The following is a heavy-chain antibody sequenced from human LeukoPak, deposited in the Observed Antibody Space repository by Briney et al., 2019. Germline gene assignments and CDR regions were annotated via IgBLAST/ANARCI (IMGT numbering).Heavy chain of an antibody. D-gene: IGHD3-10*01. J-gene: IGHJ2*01. CDR2: IWYDGSNK. CDR1: GFTFSSYG. CDR3: ARDGGDPSSPMVRGVIPNWYFDL. Sequence: TGGSLRLSCAASGFTFSSYGMHWVRQALGKGLEWVAVIWYDGSNKYYADSVKGRFTISRDNSKNTLYLQMNSLRAEDTAVYYCARDGGDPSSPMVRGVIPNWYFDLWGRGTLVTVSS. V-gene: IGHV3-33*01.